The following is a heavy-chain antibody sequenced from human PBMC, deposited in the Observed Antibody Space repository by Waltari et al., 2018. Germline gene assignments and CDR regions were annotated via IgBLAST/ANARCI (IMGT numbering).Heavy chain of an antibody. Sequence: QVQLQQWGAGLLKPSETLSLTCAVDGGSFSGYYWRWIRQPPGKGLEWIGEINHSGSTNYNPSLKSRVTISVDTSKNQFSLKLSSVTAADTAVYYCARGGRGRYCSGGSCYGGRFDPWGQGTLVTVSS. CDR2: INHSGST. V-gene: IGHV4-34*01. J-gene: IGHJ5*02. CDR3: ARGGRGRYCSGGSCYGGRFDP. D-gene: IGHD2-15*01. CDR1: GGSFSGYY.